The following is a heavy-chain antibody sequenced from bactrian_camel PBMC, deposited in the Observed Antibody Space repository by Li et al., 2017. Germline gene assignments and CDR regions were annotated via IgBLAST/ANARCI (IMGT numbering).Heavy chain of an antibody. CDR3: AAPVNGDQCYLFPTSRPEYNY. CDR2: IDGYGGT. V-gene: IGHV3S53*01. D-gene: IGHD3*01. CDR1: GITYRDPC. J-gene: IGHJ4*01. Sequence: HVQLVESGGGSVQPDGSLRLSCAASGITYRDPCMGWLREVPGKEREVVASIDGYGGTTYAPAVKGRFTISQDNAKNTVYLQMNNLTPEDTAIFYCAAPVNGDQCYLFPTSRPEYNYYGQGTQVTVS.